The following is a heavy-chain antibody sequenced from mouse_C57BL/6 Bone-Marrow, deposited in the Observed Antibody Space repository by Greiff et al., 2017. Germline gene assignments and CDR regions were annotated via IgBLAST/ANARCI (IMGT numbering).Heavy chain of an antibody. CDR2: IFPGSGST. CDR1: GYTFTDYY. Sequence: QVQLKESGPELVKPGASVKISCKASGYTFTDYYINWVKQRPGQGLEWIGWIFPGSGSTYYNEKFKGKATLTVDKSSSTAYMLLSSLTSEDSAVYFCARPIYYGNYVAFAYWGQGTLVTVSA. D-gene: IGHD2-1*01. J-gene: IGHJ3*01. V-gene: IGHV1-75*01. CDR3: ARPIYYGNYVAFAY.